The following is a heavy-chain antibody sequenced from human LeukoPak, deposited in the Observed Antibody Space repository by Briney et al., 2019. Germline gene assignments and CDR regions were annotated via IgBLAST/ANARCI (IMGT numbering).Heavy chain of an antibody. CDR2: IYYSGST. D-gene: IGHD2-21*02. Sequence: SETLPLTCTVSGGSISSGDYYWSWIRQPPGKGLEWIGYIYYSGSTYYNPSLKSRVTISVDTSKNQFSLKLSSVTAADTAVYYCARGGVYCGGDCYPAGENWFDPWGQGTLVSVSS. V-gene: IGHV4-30-4*01. CDR3: ARGGVYCGGDCYPAGENWFDP. J-gene: IGHJ5*02. CDR1: GGSISSGDYY.